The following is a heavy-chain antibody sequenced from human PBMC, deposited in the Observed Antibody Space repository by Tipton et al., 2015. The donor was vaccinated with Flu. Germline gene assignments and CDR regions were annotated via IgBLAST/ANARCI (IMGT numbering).Heavy chain of an antibody. CDR1: GFTFSSYD. V-gene: IGHV3-13*01. CDR3: ARGPLPDSNWYNGMDV. J-gene: IGHJ6*02. CDR2: IGSAGDT. Sequence: GSLRLSCAASGFTFSSYDMHWVRQVIGKGLEWVSAIGSAGDTYYLDPVKGRFTIPRDNAKNSLYLQMNSLRVGDTAVYYCARGPLPDSNWYNGMDVWGQGTTVTVSS. D-gene: IGHD6-13*01.